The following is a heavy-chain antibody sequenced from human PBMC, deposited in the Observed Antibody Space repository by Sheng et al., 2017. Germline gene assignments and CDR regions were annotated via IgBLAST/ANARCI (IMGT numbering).Heavy chain of an antibody. J-gene: IGHJ1*01. CDR2: IIPIFGTA. CDR1: GGTFSSYA. CDR3: ARGYCSGGSCYYSEYFQH. Sequence: QVQLVQSGAEVKKPGSSVKVSCKASGGTFSSYAISWVRQAPGQGLEWMGGIIPIFGTANYAQKFQGRVTITTDESTSTAYMELSSLRSEDTAVYYCARGYCSGGSCYYSEYFQHWGQGTLVTVSS. V-gene: IGHV1-69*05. D-gene: IGHD2-15*01.